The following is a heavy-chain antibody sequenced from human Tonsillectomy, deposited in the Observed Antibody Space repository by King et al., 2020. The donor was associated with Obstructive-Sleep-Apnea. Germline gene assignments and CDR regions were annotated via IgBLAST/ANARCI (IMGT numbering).Heavy chain of an antibody. D-gene: IGHD6-19*01. J-gene: IGHJ6*02. Sequence: VQLVESGGGLVQPGGSLRLSCAASGFTFSSYAMSWVRQPPGKGLEWVSAIRGSGGSTYYADSVKDRFTISRDNSKNTLHLQINSLRAEDTAVYYCAKFEQWDYYYYGMDVWGQGTTVTVSS. CDR1: GFTFSSYA. CDR2: IRGSGGST. CDR3: AKFEQWDYYYYGMDV. V-gene: IGHV3-23*04.